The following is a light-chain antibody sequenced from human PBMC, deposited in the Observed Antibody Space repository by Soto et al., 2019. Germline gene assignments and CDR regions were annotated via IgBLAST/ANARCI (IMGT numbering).Light chain of an antibody. J-gene: IGLJ1*01. Sequence: QSALTQPRSVSGSPGQSVSISCTGTSSDVGGYTYVSWYQQHPGKAPKVMIYDVSKRPSGVPDRFSGSKSGNTASLNISGLQSEDEADYYCCSYAGRYTYVFGTGTKLTVL. CDR2: DVS. V-gene: IGLV2-11*01. CDR1: SSDVGGYTY. CDR3: CSYAGRYTYV.